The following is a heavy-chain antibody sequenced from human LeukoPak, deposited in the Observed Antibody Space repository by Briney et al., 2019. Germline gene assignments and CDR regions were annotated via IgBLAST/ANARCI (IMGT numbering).Heavy chain of an antibody. D-gene: IGHD3-3*01. CDR2: IIPIFGTA. Sequence: ASVKVSCKASGGTFSSYATSWVRQAPGQGLEWMGGIIPIFGTANYAQKFQGRVTITTDESTTTAYMELSSLRSEDTAVYYCARHGGITIFGEAQPGGAFDIWGQGTMVTVSS. CDR3: ARHGGITIFGEAQPGGAFDI. V-gene: IGHV1-69*05. CDR1: GGTFSSYA. J-gene: IGHJ3*02.